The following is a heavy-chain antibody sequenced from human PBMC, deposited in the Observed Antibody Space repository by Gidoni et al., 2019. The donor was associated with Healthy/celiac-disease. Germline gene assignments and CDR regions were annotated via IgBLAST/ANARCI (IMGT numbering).Heavy chain of an antibody. J-gene: IGHJ4*02. Sequence: EVQLVETGGGLIQPGGSLRLSCAASGFTVSSNYMSWVRQAPGKGLEWVSVIYSGGSTYYADSVKGRFTISRDNSKNTLYLQMNSLRAEDTAVYYCAREGSIAVAGTTFDYWGQGTLVTVSS. CDR3: AREGSIAVAGTTFDY. CDR2: IYSGGST. CDR1: GFTVSSNY. D-gene: IGHD6-19*01. V-gene: IGHV3-53*02.